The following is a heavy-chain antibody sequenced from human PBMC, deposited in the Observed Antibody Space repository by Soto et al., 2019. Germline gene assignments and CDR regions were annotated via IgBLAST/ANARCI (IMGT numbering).Heavy chain of an antibody. CDR1: GGTFSSYA. CDR3: ARSAQSSSSWYYFDY. Sequence: QVQLVQSGAEVKKPGSSVKVSCKASGGTFSSYAISWVRQAPGQGLEWMGGIIPIFGTANYAQKFQGRVTIDADESTSTAYMELSSLRSEDTAVYSCARSAQSSSSWYYFDYWGQGTLVTVSS. J-gene: IGHJ4*02. V-gene: IGHV1-69*12. CDR2: IIPIFGTA. D-gene: IGHD6-13*01.